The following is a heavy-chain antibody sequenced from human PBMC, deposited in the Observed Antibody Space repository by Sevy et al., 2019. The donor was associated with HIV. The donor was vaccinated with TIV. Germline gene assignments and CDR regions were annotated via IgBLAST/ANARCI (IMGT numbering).Heavy chain of an antibody. CDR1: GFIFSNYN. CDR3: AGENYYDSTAYRFDY. CDR2: ISSSSSYI. V-gene: IGHV3-21*01. Sequence: GGSLRLSYAASGFIFSNYNMSWVRQAPGKGLEWVSSISSSSSYIYYADSVKGRFTISRDNAKNSLYLQMNSLRAEDTAVYYCAGENYYDSTAYRFDYWGQGTLVTVSS. D-gene: IGHD3-22*01. J-gene: IGHJ4*02.